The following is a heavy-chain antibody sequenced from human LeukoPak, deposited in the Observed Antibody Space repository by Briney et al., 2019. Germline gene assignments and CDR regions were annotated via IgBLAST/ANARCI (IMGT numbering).Heavy chain of an antibody. V-gene: IGHV4-4*07. CDR1: GGSISSYY. D-gene: IGHD3-22*01. CDR3: ARVGVLSIVVVSTSHYYYYMDV. CDR2: TYTSGST. J-gene: IGHJ6*03. Sequence: SEALSLTSTVSGGSISSYYWSWIRPPAGKGLEWIGRTYTSGSTNYNPSLKSRVTMSVDTSKNQFSLKLSSVTAADTAVYYCARVGVLSIVVVSTSHYYYYMDVWGKGTTVTVSS.